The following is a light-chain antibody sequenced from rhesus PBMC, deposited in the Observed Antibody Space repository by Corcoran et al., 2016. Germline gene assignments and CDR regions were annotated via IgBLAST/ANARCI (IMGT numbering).Light chain of an antibody. Sequence: GDRVTVTCRASQHIDKELSWYQQKPGKAPTLLIFAASSLQTGVSSRFSGSGSGTDFTLTISSLEPEDFAVYYCQETSNLFSFGPGTKLDIK. CDR1: QHIDKE. CDR2: AAS. V-gene: IGKV1-94*01. J-gene: IGKJ3*01. CDR3: QETSNLFS.